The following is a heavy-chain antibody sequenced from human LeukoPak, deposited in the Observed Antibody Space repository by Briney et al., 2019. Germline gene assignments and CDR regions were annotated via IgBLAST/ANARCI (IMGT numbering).Heavy chain of an antibody. Sequence: SETLSLTCAVYGGSFSGYYWSWIRQPPGKGLEWIGEINHSGSTNYNPSLKSRVTISVDTSKNQFSLKLSSVTVADTAVYYCAREEYGPTYYDILTGYQAEYFQHWGQGTLVTVSS. CDR1: GGSFSGYY. J-gene: IGHJ1*01. D-gene: IGHD3-9*01. V-gene: IGHV4-34*01. CDR3: AREEYGPTYYDILTGYQAEYFQH. CDR2: INHSGST.